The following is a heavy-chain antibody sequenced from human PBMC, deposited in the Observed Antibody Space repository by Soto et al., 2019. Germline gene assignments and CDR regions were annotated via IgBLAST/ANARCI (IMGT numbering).Heavy chain of an antibody. J-gene: IGHJ4*02. CDR2: IRSKAYGGTT. CDR1: GFTFGDYS. CDR3: VRRYFDWLLFQDY. V-gene: IGHV3-49*03. D-gene: IGHD3-9*01. Sequence: PGVSLRLSCTASGFTFGDYSMSWFRQAPGKGLEWVGFIRSKAYGGTTEYAASVKGRFTISRDDSKRIAYLQMNSLKTEDTAVYYCVRRYFDWLLFQDYRGKGSLVTVSA.